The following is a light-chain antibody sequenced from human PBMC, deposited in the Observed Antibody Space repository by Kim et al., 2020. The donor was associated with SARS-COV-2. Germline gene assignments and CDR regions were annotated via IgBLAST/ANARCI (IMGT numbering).Light chain of an antibody. CDR1: QTINNW. CDR3: QQYSDYPYS. CDR2: KAS. Sequence: DVHMTQSPSTLSASVGDRVTITCRASQTINNWLAWYQQRPGKAPKILIYKASTLETGVPSRFSGSGSGTEFTLTVSSLQPDDFATYYCQQYSDYPYSFGQGTKLEI. J-gene: IGKJ2*03. V-gene: IGKV1-5*03.